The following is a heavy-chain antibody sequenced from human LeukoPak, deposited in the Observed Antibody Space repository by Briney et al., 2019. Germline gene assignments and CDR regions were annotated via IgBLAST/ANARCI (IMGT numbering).Heavy chain of an antibody. J-gene: IGHJ4*02. CDR3: ARDKSSSLDY. CDR1: GGSISSSSYY. D-gene: IGHD6-6*01. V-gene: IGHV4-61*01. Sequence: SETLSLTCTVSGGSISSSSYYWSWIRQPPGKGLEWIGDIYYSGSTNYNPSLNSRFTISIDTSKNQFSLKLSSVTAADTAVYYCARDKSSSLDYWGQGTLVTVSS. CDR2: IYYSGST.